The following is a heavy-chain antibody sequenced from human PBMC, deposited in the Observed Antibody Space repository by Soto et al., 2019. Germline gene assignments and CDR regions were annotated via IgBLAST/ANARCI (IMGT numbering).Heavy chain of an antibody. CDR3: ARVKPPRIMITFGVVTRDWYFDL. J-gene: IGHJ2*01. CDR1: GYPFPSYG. D-gene: IGHD3-16*01. V-gene: IGHV1-18*01. Sequence: QVRLVQSGAEVKKPGASVKVSCKASGYPFPSYGISWVRQAPGQGLERMGWISAYTGNTNYAQKLQGRVTMTTDTSTSTAYMVLRSLRSDDSAVYYCARVKPPRIMITFGVVTRDWYFDLWGRGTLVTVSS. CDR2: ISAYTGNT.